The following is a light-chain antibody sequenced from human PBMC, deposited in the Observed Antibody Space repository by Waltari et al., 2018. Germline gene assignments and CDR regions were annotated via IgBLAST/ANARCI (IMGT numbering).Light chain of an antibody. J-gene: IGLJ3*02. Sequence: QSALTQPASVSGSPGQSITLSCIGTRSDVGGYSLVSWYQQHPGKAPNLMIYEDSTRPAGVSNRLSGLKTGNTASLTISGLQAEDEADYYCCSYVRNVTWVFGGGTKLTVL. CDR3: CSYVRNVTWV. V-gene: IGLV2-23*01. CDR1: RSDVGGYSL. CDR2: EDS.